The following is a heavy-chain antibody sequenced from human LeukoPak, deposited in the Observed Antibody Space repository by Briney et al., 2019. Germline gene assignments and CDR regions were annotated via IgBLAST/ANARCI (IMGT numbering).Heavy chain of an antibody. J-gene: IGHJ1*01. V-gene: IGHV4-39*01. CDR1: GDSISGISYY. Sequence: SETLSLTCTVSGDSISGISYYWAWIRQPPGKGLEWIGSIYYSGSTYYNPSLKRRVSISIDTSKNQFSLKLSSVSAADTALYYCARQGTNSRNSLSYSQHWGQGTLVSVSS. CDR3: ARQGTNSRNSLSYSQH. D-gene: IGHD2/OR15-2a*01. CDR2: IYYSGST.